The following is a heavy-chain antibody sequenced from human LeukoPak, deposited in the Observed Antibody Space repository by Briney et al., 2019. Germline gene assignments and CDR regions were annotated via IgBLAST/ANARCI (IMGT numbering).Heavy chain of an antibody. Sequence: SETLSLTCAVYGGSFGGYYWSWICQPPGKGLEWIGEINHSGSTNYNPSLKSRVTISVDTSKNQFSLKLSSVTAADTAVYYCARARIAVAGFDYWGQGTLVTVSS. J-gene: IGHJ4*02. CDR1: GGSFGGYY. CDR2: INHSGST. V-gene: IGHV4-34*01. D-gene: IGHD6-19*01. CDR3: ARARIAVAGFDY.